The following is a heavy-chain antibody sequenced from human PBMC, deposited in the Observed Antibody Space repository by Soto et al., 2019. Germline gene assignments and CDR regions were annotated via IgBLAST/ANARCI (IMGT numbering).Heavy chain of an antibody. J-gene: IGHJ6*02. D-gene: IGHD2-2*01. Sequence: QLQLQESGPRLVKPSETLSLTCSVSGGSISSSSYSWGWIRQPPGKGLEWIGTIYYSGSTHYNPSPEGRAAISADTPNTQLSLRLSSVTAADTAVYYCGRQPGHCGSTTCFGNYSVDVWGQGTTVTVS. CDR2: IYYSGST. CDR3: GRQPGHCGSTTCFGNYSVDV. CDR1: GGSISSSSYS. V-gene: IGHV4-39*01.